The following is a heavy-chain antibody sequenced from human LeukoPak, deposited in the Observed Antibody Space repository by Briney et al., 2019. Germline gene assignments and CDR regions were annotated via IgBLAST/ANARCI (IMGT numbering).Heavy chain of an antibody. V-gene: IGHV4-34*01. CDR3: ARWDYYGSGSHDY. J-gene: IGHJ4*02. Sequence: SETLSLTCAVYGGSFSGYYWSWIRQPPGKGLEWIGEINHSGSTNYNPSLKSRVTISVDTSKNQFSLKLSSVTAADTAVYYCARWDYYGSGSHDYWGQGTLVTVSS. CDR2: INHSGST. D-gene: IGHD3-10*01. CDR1: GGSFSGYY.